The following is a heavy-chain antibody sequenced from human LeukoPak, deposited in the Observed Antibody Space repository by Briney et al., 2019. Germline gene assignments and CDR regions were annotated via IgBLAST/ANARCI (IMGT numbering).Heavy chain of an antibody. CDR3: AVGPMVRQGY. V-gene: IGHV3-21*01. D-gene: IGHD3-10*01. Sequence: PGGSLRLSCAASGFTFSSYSMNWVRQAPGKGLEWVSSISSSSSYIYYADSVKGRFTISRDNAKNSLYLQMNSLRAEDTAVYYCAVGPMVRQGYWGQGTLVTVSS. J-gene: IGHJ4*02. CDR2: ISSSSSYI. CDR1: GFTFSSYS.